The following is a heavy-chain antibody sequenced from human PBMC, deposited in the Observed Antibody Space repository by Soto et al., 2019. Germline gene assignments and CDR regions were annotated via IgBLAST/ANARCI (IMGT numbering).Heavy chain of an antibody. Sequence: PGGSLRLSCAASGFTFSSYAMSWVRQAPGKGLEWVSAISGSGGSTYYADSVKGRFTISRDNSKNTLYLQMNSLRAEDTAVYYCAKDRMYSGSSLDYYGMDVWGQGTTVTV. CDR3: AKDRMYSGSSLDYYGMDV. J-gene: IGHJ6*02. CDR1: GFTFSSYA. D-gene: IGHD1-26*01. CDR2: ISGSGGST. V-gene: IGHV3-23*01.